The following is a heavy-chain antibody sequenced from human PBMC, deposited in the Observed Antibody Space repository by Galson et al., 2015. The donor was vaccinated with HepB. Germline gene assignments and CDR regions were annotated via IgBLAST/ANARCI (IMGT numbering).Heavy chain of an antibody. CDR2: ISYGGSNK. V-gene: IGHV3-30*18. CDR1: GFTFSSYG. CDR3: AKGTNVVPAAMSLGKDAFDI. D-gene: IGHD2-2*01. J-gene: IGHJ3*02. Sequence: SLRLSCAASGFTFSSYGMHWVRQAPGKGLEWVAVISYGGSNKYYADSVKGRFTISRDNSKNTLYLQMNSLRAEDTAVYYCAKGTNVVPAAMSLGKDAFDIWGQGTMVTVSS.